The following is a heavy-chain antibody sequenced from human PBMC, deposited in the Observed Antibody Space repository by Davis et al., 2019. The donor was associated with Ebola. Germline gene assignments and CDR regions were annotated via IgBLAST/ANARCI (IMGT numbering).Heavy chain of an antibody. V-gene: IGHV3-30*02. CDR1: GFGFSDYY. Sequence: GESLKISCAASGFGFSDYYMSWIRQAPGKGLEWVAFIRSEATSQDYGKSVQGRFFISRDDSKNTLYLQMNSLRVDDTAVYFCARDGPNYDVDYWGQGTLVTVSA. D-gene: IGHD3-22*01. CDR2: IRSEATSQ. CDR3: ARDGPNYDVDY. J-gene: IGHJ4*02.